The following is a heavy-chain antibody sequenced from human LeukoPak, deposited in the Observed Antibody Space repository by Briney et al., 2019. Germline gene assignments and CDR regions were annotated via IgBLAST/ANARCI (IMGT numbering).Heavy chain of an antibody. V-gene: IGHV3-23*01. Sequence: GGSLRLSCAASGFTFSSYAMSWVRQAPRKGLEWVSAISGSGGSTYYADSVKGRFTISRDNSKNTLYLQMNSLRAEDTAVYYCAKGGYCSSTSCYGDWFDPWGQGTLVTVSS. D-gene: IGHD2-2*01. J-gene: IGHJ5*02. CDR3: AKGGYCSSTSCYGDWFDP. CDR2: ISGSGGST. CDR1: GFTFSSYA.